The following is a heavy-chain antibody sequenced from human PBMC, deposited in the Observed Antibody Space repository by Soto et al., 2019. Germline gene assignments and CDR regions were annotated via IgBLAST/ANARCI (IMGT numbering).Heavy chain of an antibody. V-gene: IGHV3-30*18. CDR1: GFAFSSYG. J-gene: IGHJ6*02. D-gene: IGHD2-2*02. CDR3: AKMGVPAAVPYYYYGLDV. CDR2: ISYDRSNK. Sequence: PGGSLRLSCAASGFAFSSYGMHWVRQAPGNGLEWVAVISYDRSNKYYADSVKGRFTISRDNSKNTLYLQMKSLRAEDTAVYYCAKMGVPAAVPYYYYGLDVWGQGTTVTVSS.